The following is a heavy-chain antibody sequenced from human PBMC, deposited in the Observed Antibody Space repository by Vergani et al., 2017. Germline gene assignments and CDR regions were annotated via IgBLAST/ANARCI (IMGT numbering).Heavy chain of an antibody. CDR2: IYYSGST. CDR3: ASLVYSYYMDV. Sequence: QLQLQESGPGLVKPSETLSLTCTVSGGSISSSSYYWGWIRQPPGKGLEWIGSIYYSGSTYSNPSLKSRVTISVDTSKNQFSLKLSAVTAADTAVYYCASLVYSYYMDVWGKGTTVTGSS. J-gene: IGHJ6*03. V-gene: IGHV4-39*01. D-gene: IGHD6-6*01. CDR1: GGSISSSSYY.